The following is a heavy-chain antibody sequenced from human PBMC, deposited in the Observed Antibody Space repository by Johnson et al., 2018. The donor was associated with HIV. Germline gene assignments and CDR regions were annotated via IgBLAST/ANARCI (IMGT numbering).Heavy chain of an antibody. CDR1: GFSFSSYA. J-gene: IGHJ3*02. CDR3: AARIAVADDDAFDI. V-gene: IGHV3-30*04. Sequence: QVQLVESGGGVVQPGGSLRLSCAASGFSFSSYAMHWVRQAPGKGLEWVAVISYDGSNKYYADSVKGRFTISRDNSKNTLYLQMNSLRAEDTAVYYCAARIAVADDDAFDIWGQGTMVTVSS. D-gene: IGHD6-19*01. CDR2: ISYDGSNK.